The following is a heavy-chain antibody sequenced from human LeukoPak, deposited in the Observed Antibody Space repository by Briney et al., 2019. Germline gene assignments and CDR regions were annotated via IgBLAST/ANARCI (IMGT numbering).Heavy chain of an antibody. D-gene: IGHD5-12*01. V-gene: IGHV3-74*01. CDR3: APNIVATLSF. Sequence: GGSLRLSCAASGFTFSNYWMHWVRQDPGKGLVWVSRINSDGGSTSYADSVKGRFTISRDNAKNTLYLQMNSLRVDDTAVYYCAPNIVATLSFWGQGTLVTVS. J-gene: IGHJ4*02. CDR1: GFTFSNYW. CDR2: INSDGGST.